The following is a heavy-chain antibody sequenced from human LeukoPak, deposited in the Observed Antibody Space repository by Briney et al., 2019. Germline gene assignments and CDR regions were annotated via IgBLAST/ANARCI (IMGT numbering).Heavy chain of an antibody. CDR3: ARDDDTSSHYSLFEY. D-gene: IGHD3-22*01. CDR1: GFRVSDYY. CDR2: LWAHGRSE. J-gene: IGHJ4*02. V-gene: IGHV3-33*08. Sequence: GGSLRLSCAVSGFRVSDYYMSWVRQAPGKGLEWVAVLWAHGRSEYYADSVKGRFSISRDTSSSTVYLQMNSLRVEDTAVYYCARDDDTSSHYSLFEYWGQGTRVSVSS.